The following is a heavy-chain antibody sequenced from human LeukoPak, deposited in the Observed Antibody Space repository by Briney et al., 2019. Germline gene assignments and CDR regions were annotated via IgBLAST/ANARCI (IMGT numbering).Heavy chain of an antibody. CDR3: ARQGSALNWFDP. D-gene: IGHD2-15*01. CDR1: GGSISSYY. Sequence: SETLSLTCTVSGGSISSYYWSWIRQPAGKGLEWIGRIYTSGSTNYNPSLKSRVTISVDKSKNQFSLKLSSVTAADTAMYYCARQGSALNWFDPWGQGTLVTVSS. CDR2: IYTSGST. V-gene: IGHV4-4*07. J-gene: IGHJ5*02.